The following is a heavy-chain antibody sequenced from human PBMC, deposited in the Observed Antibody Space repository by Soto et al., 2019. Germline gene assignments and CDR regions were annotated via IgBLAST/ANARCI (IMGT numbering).Heavy chain of an antibody. J-gene: IGHJ6*02. CDR2: IWNDGSNK. CDR3: VRALANDCSSTSCYPYGMDV. CDR1: GFSFSNYG. D-gene: IGHD2-2*01. Sequence: LRLSCAASGFSFSNYGMYWVRQAPGKGLEWVAVIWNDGSNKYYADSVKGRFTISRDNSKNTLYLQMNSLRAEDTAVYYCVRALANDCSSTSCYPYGMDVWGQGTTVTVSS. V-gene: IGHV3-33*01.